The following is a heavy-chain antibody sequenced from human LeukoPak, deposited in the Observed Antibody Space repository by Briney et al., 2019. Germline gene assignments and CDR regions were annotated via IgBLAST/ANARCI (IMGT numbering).Heavy chain of an antibody. CDR2: ISSSGSTI. V-gene: IGHV3-48*03. CDR3: ARQNYGGPFDI. J-gene: IGHJ3*02. CDR1: GLTFNNYQ. D-gene: IGHD4-23*01. Sequence: PGGSLRLSCAASGLTFNNYQMNWVRQAPGKGLEWVAYISSSGSTIYYADSVKGRFTVSRDNAKNSLYLQMNSLRVEDTAVYYCARQNYGGPFDIWGQGTMVTVSS.